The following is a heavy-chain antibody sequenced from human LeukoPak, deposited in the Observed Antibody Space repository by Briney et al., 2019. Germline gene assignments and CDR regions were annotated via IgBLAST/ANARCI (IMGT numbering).Heavy chain of an antibody. CDR2: IYYSGST. J-gene: IGHJ3*02. CDR3: ARHKSLAYCGGDCPDAFDI. Sequence: PSETLSLTCTVSGGSISSYYWSWIRQPPGKGLEWIGYIYYSGSTNYNPSPKSRVTISVDTSKNQFSLKLSSVTAADTAVYYCARHKSLAYCGGDCPDAFDIWGQGTMVTVSS. V-gene: IGHV4-59*08. D-gene: IGHD2-21*02. CDR1: GGSISSYY.